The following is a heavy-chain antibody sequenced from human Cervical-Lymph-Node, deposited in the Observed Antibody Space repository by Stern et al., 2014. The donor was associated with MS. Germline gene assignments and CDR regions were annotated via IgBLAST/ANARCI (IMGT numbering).Heavy chain of an antibody. Sequence: QVQLVQSGAEVKKPGSSMKVSCKTSGGTFSRNIITWVRQAPGQGLEWMGGIIPIFGTANFAQNFQGRVTITADESTRTAYMELSSLRSDDTAIYYCAQASGEVRGVSGMDVWGQGTAVTVSS. CDR2: IIPIFGTA. V-gene: IGHV1-69*01. J-gene: IGHJ6*02. CDR1: GGTFSRNI. CDR3: AQASGEVRGVSGMDV. D-gene: IGHD3-10*01.